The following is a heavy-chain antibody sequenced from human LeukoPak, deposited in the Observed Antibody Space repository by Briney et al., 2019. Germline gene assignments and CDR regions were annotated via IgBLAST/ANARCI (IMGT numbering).Heavy chain of an antibody. D-gene: IGHD3-22*01. V-gene: IGHV4-30-4*08. CDR2: IYYSGST. J-gene: IGHJ4*02. CDR3: ASESYDSSGYLPFDY. Sequence: SWVRQPPGKGLEWIGYIYYSGSTYYNPSLKSRVTISVDTSKNQFSLKLSSVTAADTAVYYCASESYDSSGYLPFDYWGQGTLVTVSS.